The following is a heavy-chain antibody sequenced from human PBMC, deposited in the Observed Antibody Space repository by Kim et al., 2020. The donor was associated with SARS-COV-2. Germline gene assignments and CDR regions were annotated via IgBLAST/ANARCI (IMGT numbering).Heavy chain of an antibody. J-gene: IGHJ4*02. CDR2: P. V-gene: IGHV7-4-1*02. Sequence: PTYAQGFTGRFVFSLDTSVSTAYLQIISLEAEDTAVYYCARGRAGGPYYFDYWGQGTLVTVSS. CDR3: ARGRAGGPYYFDY. D-gene: IGHD3-16*01.